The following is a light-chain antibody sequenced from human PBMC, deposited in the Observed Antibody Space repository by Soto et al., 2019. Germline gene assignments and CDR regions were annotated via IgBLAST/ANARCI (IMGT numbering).Light chain of an antibody. CDR1: ISDVGGYNY. J-gene: IGLJ2*01. Sequence: QSALTQPASVSGSPGHSITISCTGTISDVGGYNYVSWYQQHPGKAPKRMIYEVSNRPSGVSNRFSGSKSGNTASLTISGLQAEDEADYYCSSYTSSSTFDVVFGGGTKLSVL. CDR2: EVS. V-gene: IGLV2-14*01. CDR3: SSYTSSSTFDVV.